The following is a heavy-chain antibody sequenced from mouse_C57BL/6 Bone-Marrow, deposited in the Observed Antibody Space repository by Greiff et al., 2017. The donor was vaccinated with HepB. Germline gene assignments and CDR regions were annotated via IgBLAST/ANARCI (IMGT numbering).Heavy chain of an antibody. CDR1: GYTFTSYW. CDR3: ARWDGSSSWYLDV. Sequence: VQLQQPGAELVKPGASVKLSCKASGYTFTSYWMQWVKQRPGQGLEWIGEIDPSNSYTNYNQKFKGKATLTVDTSSSTAYMQLSSLTSEDSAVYYCARWDGSSSWYLDVGGTGTTVTVSS. J-gene: IGHJ1*03. D-gene: IGHD1-1*01. CDR2: IDPSNSYT. V-gene: IGHV1-50*01.